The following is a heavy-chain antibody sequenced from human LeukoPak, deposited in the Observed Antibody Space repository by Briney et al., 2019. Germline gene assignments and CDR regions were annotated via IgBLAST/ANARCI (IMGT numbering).Heavy chain of an antibody. Sequence: SETLSLICAVYGGTFNDYYWSWIRQSPGKGLEWIGEILHSGSTNYNPSLKSRVTISVDTSKNQFSLKLTSVTSADTAMYFCARTRRNSGWYLDYWGQGSLVTVSS. CDR1: GGTFNDYY. D-gene: IGHD6-19*01. J-gene: IGHJ4*02. CDR2: ILHSGST. CDR3: ARTRRNSGWYLDY. V-gene: IGHV4-34*12.